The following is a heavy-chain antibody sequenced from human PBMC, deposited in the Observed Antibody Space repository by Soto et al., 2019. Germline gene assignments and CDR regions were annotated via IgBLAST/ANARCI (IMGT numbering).Heavy chain of an antibody. J-gene: IGHJ4*02. CDR1: GFTFSNAW. CDR3: TTATPRPLRFLEWPSDY. CDR2: IKSKTDGGTT. D-gene: IGHD3-3*01. Sequence: PGGSLRLSCAASGFTFSNAWMNWVRQAPGKGLEWVGRIKSKTDGGTTDYAAPVKGRFTISRDDSKNTLYLQMNSLKTEDTAVYYCTTATPRPLRFLEWPSDYWGQGTLVTVSS. V-gene: IGHV3-15*07.